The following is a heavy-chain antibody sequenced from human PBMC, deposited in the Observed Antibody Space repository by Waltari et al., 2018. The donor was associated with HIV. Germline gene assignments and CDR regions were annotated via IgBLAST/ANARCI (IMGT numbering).Heavy chain of an antibody. CDR1: GGSLSNYF. D-gene: IGHD3-10*01. Sequence: QVFLEQGGTRLLKPSEPLSLTCGVSGGSLSNYFWTWIRQTPGTGLEYIGEVVERVNTLYQASFKSRAVISIDPPTNLFSLRLTSVNVADTGFYYCARVRGCFSSIWYFYVFDVWCPGTTVIVS. CDR3: ARVRGCFSSIWYFYVFDV. CDR2: VVERVNT. V-gene: IGHV4-34*02. J-gene: IGHJ3*01.